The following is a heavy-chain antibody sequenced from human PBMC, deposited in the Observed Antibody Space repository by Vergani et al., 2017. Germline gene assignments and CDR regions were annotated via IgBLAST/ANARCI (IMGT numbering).Heavy chain of an antibody. CDR3: ARVGGYDYGDHS. V-gene: IGHV4-34*01. CDR1: GGSFSGYY. Sequence: QVQLQQWGAGLLKPSETLSLTCAVYGGSFSGYYWSWIRQPPGEGLEWIGEINHSGITNYNPPLKSRVTISVDTSKNQFSLKLSSVTAADTAVYYCARVGGYDYGDHSWGQGTLVTVSS. D-gene: IGHD5-12*01. CDR2: INHSGIT. J-gene: IGHJ4*02.